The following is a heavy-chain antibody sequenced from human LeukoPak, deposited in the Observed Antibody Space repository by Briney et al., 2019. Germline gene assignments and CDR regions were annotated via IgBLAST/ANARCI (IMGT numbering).Heavy chain of an antibody. Sequence: GESLKISCKGSGYSFTSYWIGWVRQMPGKGLEWVGIIYPGDSDTIYSPSFQGQVTISADKSISTAYLQWSSLKASDTAIYYCARRTYVSNYYYMDVWGKGTTVTVSS. CDR3: ARRTYVSNYYYMDV. CDR1: GYSFTSYW. CDR2: IYPGDSDT. D-gene: IGHD1-14*01. J-gene: IGHJ6*03. V-gene: IGHV5-51*01.